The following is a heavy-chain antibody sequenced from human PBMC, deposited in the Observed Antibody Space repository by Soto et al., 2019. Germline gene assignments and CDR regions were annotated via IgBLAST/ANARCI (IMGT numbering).Heavy chain of an antibody. Sequence: QVQLQESGPGLVKPSETLSLTCTVSGGSISSYYWSWIRQPPGKGLEWIGYIYYSGSTNYNPSLKSRVTISVDTSKNQFSLKLSSVTAADTAVYYCARGRGFGYDFWSGYYRIEGYFDYWGQGTLVTVSS. J-gene: IGHJ4*02. CDR2: IYYSGST. D-gene: IGHD3-3*01. CDR3: ARGRGFGYDFWSGYYRIEGYFDY. CDR1: GGSISSYY. V-gene: IGHV4-59*01.